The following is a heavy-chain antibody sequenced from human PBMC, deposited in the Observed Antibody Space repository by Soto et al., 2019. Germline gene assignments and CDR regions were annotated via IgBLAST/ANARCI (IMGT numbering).Heavy chain of an antibody. V-gene: IGHV3-11*01. CDR1: GFTFSDYY. Sequence: QVQLVESGGGLVKPGGSLRLSCATSGFTFSDYYMSWIRQAPGKGLEWVSYISEAGDTLYYADSVKGRITVSRDNAKKTLFRHLHSLRNEDTAVYYCVREGSGWSRGYWGQGTRVIVSS. D-gene: IGHD6-19*01. J-gene: IGHJ4*02. CDR3: VREGSGWSRGY. CDR2: ISEAGDTL.